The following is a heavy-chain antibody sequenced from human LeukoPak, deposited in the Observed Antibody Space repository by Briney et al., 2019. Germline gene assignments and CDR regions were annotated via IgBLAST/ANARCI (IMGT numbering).Heavy chain of an antibody. CDR1: GGSISSYY. V-gene: IGHV4-59*01. J-gene: IGHJ4*02. CDR3: AREVPVSSSFDY. Sequence: SETLSLTCTVSGGSISSYYWSWIRQPPGKGLEWIGYIYYSGSTNYNPSLKSRVTISVDTSKNQFSLKLSSVTAADTAVYYCAREVPVSSSFDYWGQGTLVTVSS. D-gene: IGHD6-6*01. CDR2: IYYSGST.